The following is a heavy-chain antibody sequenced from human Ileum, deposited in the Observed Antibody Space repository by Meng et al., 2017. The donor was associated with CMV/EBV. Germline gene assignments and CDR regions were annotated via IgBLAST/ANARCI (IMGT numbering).Heavy chain of an antibody. V-gene: IGHV3-21*01. D-gene: IGHD2-2*01. CDR2: ISYGGTYI. CDR1: GFSFNNFG. CDR3: ARQTSSSTYDY. Sequence: SCETSGFSFNNFGMNWVRQAPGKGLEWVSSISYGGTYIYYSDSVQGRFTISRDNAKNSLYLQMNSLRAEDTAVYYCARQTSSSTYDYWGQGALVTVSS. J-gene: IGHJ4*02.